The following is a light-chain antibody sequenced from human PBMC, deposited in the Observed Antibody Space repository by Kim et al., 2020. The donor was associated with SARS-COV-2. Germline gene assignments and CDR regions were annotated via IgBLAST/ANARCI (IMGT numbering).Light chain of an antibody. J-gene: IGLJ3*02. CDR1: STNIGDLG. CDR2: RNN. Sequence: LTQPPSMSKDLRQTATLTCTGSSTNIGDLGAAWLQQHQGLPPQLLSYRNNNRPSGISERFSASRSGNTASLTIAGLQPEDEAVYYCSSCDSSLRTWVFGGGTELIFL. CDR3: SSCDSSLRTWV. V-gene: IGLV10-54*01.